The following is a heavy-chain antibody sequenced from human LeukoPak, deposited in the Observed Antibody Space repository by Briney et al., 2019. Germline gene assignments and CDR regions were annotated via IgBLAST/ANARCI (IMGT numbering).Heavy chain of an antibody. CDR3: ARDSRITIFGVVSSGYDMDV. J-gene: IGHJ6*02. D-gene: IGHD3-3*01. Sequence: ASVKVSCKASGGTFSSYAISWVRQAPGQGLEWMGGIIPIFGTANYAQKFQGRVTITADESTSTAYMELSSLRSEDTAVSYCARDSRITIFGVVSSGYDMDVWGQGTTVTVSS. CDR1: GGTFSSYA. CDR2: IIPIFGTA. V-gene: IGHV1-69*13.